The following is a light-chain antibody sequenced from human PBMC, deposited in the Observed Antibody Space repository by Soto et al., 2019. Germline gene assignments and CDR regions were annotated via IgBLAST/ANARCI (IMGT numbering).Light chain of an antibody. V-gene: IGLV2-14*01. CDR1: SNDVGRYSY. CDR3: ASYTSDTSRI. Sequence: QSALAQPASVSGSPGQSITISCTGSSNDVGRYSYVSWYQQHPGKTPKLIIYEVSLRPSGISDRFSASKSGNTASLTISGLQAEDEADYYCASYTSDTSRIFGTGTKVTV. CDR2: EVS. J-gene: IGLJ1*01.